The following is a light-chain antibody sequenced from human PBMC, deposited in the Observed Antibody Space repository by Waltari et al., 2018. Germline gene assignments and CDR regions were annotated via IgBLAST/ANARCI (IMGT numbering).Light chain of an antibody. V-gene: IGKV3-20*01. CDR3: QHYLRLPVT. Sequence: EIVLTQSPGTVSLSPGEGATLSCRASQSVNGALAWYQQKPGQAPRILIYHASNRATGIPDRFSGSGSGTDFSLTISRLEPEDFAVYYCQHYLRLPVTFGQGTKVEI. J-gene: IGKJ1*01. CDR1: QSVNGA. CDR2: HAS.